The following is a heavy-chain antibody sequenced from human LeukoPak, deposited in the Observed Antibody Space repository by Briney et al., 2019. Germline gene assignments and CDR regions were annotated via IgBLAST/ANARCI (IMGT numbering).Heavy chain of an antibody. Sequence: ASETLSLTCTVSGGSINSYYWGWIRQPPGKGLEWIGSIYYSGSTYYNPSLKSRVTISVDTSKNQFSLKLSSVTAADTAVYYCARHLGSRFYYFDYWGQGTLVTVSS. V-gene: IGHV4-39*01. D-gene: IGHD3-3*01. J-gene: IGHJ4*02. CDR1: GGSINSYY. CDR3: ARHLGSRFYYFDY. CDR2: IYYSGST.